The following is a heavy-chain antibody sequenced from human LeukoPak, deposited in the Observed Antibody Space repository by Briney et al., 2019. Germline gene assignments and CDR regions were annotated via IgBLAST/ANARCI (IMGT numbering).Heavy chain of an antibody. Sequence: GGSLRLSCAVSGFTFSDYYMDWVRQAPGKGLEWVSYISSSSSTIYYADSVKGRFTISRDNAKNSLYLQMNSLRDEDTAVYYCARETPEYDWGQGTLVTVSS. J-gene: IGHJ4*02. CDR2: ISSSSSTI. CDR3: ARETPEYD. V-gene: IGHV3-48*02. CDR1: GFTFSDYY. D-gene: IGHD1-14*01.